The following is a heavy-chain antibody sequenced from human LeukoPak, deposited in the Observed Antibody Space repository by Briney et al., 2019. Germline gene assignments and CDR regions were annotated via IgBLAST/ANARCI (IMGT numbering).Heavy chain of an antibody. CDR1: GFTFTSYA. D-gene: IGHD3-3*01. Sequence: QPGGSLRLSCTASGFTFTSYAMSWVRQAPGKGLEWVSAITGTGGSTYYAASVKGRFTVSRDNSKNTLYLQMSSLRAEDTAMYYCAKVLEMPPHAFDIWGQGTMVTVSS. J-gene: IGHJ3*02. CDR2: ITGTGGST. V-gene: IGHV3-23*01. CDR3: AKVLEMPPHAFDI.